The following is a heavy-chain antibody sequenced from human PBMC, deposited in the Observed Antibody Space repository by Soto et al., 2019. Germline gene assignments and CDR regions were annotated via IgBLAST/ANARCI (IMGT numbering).Heavy chain of an antibody. CDR1: GFTFSIYP. D-gene: IGHD2-8*01. CDR3: VRGTNGWRGMDY. CDR2: ITEDGSGT. Sequence: EVQLVESGGAIVQPGGSLRLSCATSGFTFSIYPRHWVRQAPGKGPVWVSRITEDGSGTTYADSVKGRFTVTRDNAKNTIYLQMIGLGAEDTSVYHCVRGTNGWRGMDYWGQGTLVTVSS. V-gene: IGHV3-74*01. J-gene: IGHJ4*02.